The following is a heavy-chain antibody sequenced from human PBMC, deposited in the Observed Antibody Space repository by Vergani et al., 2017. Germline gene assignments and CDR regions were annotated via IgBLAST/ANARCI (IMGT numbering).Heavy chain of an antibody. Sequence: EVQLVQSGAEVKKAGESLKISCEGAGYIFTSYWIGWVRQKPGKGLEWMGIIYPGDSDVRYNPSFQGQVTISADKSINTAYLEWSSLKVSDTAMYFCARHSTGETGRGFDPWGQGTQVTVSS. CDR2: IYPGDSDV. D-gene: IGHD1-1*01. V-gene: IGHV5-51*01. CDR1: GYIFTSYW. CDR3: ARHSTGETGRGFDP. J-gene: IGHJ5*02.